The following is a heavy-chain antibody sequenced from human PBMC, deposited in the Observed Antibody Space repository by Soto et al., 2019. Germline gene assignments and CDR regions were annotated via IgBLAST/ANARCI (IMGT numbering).Heavy chain of an antibody. V-gene: IGHV3-7*01. CDR3: ARSLLGPMAFDM. J-gene: IGHJ3*02. D-gene: IGHD7-27*01. CDR1: GFIFTNYW. Sequence: EVQLVESGGDLVQPGGSLRLSCAASGFIFTNYWMTWVRQAPGKGLEWVANINHDGSENYYLDSVKGRFAISRDNAKNSLFLQMNSLRDEDTAIYYCARSLLGPMAFDMWGHGTLVAVSS. CDR2: INHDGSEN.